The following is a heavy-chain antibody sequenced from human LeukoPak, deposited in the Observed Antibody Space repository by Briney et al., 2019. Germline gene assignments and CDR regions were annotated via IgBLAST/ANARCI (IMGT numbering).Heavy chain of an antibody. D-gene: IGHD3-16*01. CDR2: ISSSSTTI. Sequence: GGSLRLSCAASGFTFSSYSMNWVRQAPGKGLECVSYISSSSTTIYYADSVKGRFTISRDNSKNTLYLQMNSLRAEDTAVYYCAKEGGYQNHGGPDYWGRGPRVTVSS. CDR3: AKEGGYQNHGGPDY. CDR1: GFTFSSYS. J-gene: IGHJ4*02. V-gene: IGHV3-48*01.